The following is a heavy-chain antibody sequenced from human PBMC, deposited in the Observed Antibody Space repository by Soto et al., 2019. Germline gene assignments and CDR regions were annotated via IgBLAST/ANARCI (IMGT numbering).Heavy chain of an antibody. Sequence: QVQLQESGPGLVKPSQTLSLTCTVSGGSISSGGYYWSWIRQHPGKGLEWIGYIYYSGSTYYNPSLKIQVNISVDRAENQSALKLSSVTAADTAVYYCARGGYYDSSGYYGYWGQGTLVTVSS. D-gene: IGHD3-22*01. CDR3: ARGGYYDSSGYYGY. CDR2: IYYSGST. J-gene: IGHJ4*02. V-gene: IGHV4-31*01. CDR1: GGSISSGGYY.